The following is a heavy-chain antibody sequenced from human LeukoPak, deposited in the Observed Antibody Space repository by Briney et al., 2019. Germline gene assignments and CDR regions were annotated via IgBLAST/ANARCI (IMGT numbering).Heavy chain of an antibody. D-gene: IGHD3-22*01. V-gene: IGHV3-23*01. CDR2: ASGIAGGT. CDR3: AKGFSSSSWRGGDY. CDR1: GFTFSSYA. Sequence: GGSLRLSCAASGFTFSSYAMSCVREGAGKGLDWVSSASGIAGGTYYADSVNGRFTISRDNSKDTMFLQMNSLRAEATAVYDSAKGFSSSSWRGGDYWGQGTLVTVYS. J-gene: IGHJ4*02.